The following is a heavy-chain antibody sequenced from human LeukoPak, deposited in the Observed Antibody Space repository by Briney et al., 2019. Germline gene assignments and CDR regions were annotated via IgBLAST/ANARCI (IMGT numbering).Heavy chain of an antibody. J-gene: IGHJ6*02. CDR3: ARENRRYCSSTSCYDGMDV. Sequence: PGGSLRLSCAASGFTFSSYWMHWVRQAPGKGLVWVSRINNDGSSTSYADSVKGRFTISRDNSKNTLYLQMNSLRAEDTAVYYCARENRRYCSSTSCYDGMDVWGQGTTVTVSS. D-gene: IGHD2-2*01. CDR1: GFTFSSYW. V-gene: IGHV3-74*01. CDR2: INNDGSST.